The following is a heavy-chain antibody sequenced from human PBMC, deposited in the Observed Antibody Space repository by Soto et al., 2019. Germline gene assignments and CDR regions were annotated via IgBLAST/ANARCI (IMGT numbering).Heavy chain of an antibody. CDR3: ARIPDDYGALFDY. V-gene: IGHV4-34*01. J-gene: IGHJ4*02. D-gene: IGHD4-17*01. Sequence: PSETLSLTCAVYGGSFSGYYWSWIRQPPGKGLEWIGEINHSGSTNYNPSLKSRVTISVDTSKNQFSLKLSSVTAADTAVYYCARIPDDYGALFDYWGQGTLVTVSS. CDR1: GGSFSGYY. CDR2: INHSGST.